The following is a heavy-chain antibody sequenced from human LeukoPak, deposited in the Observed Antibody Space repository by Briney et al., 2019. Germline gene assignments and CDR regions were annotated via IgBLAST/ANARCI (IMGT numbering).Heavy chain of an antibody. J-gene: IGHJ4*02. CDR3: AGADRYSSGWYYFDY. V-gene: IGHV1-46*01. CDR2: INPSGGST. D-gene: IGHD6-19*01. Sequence: ASVKVSCKASGGTFSSYAISWVRQAPGQGLEWMGIINPSGGSTSYAQKFQGRVTMTRDTSTSTVYMELSSLRSEDTAVYYCAGADRYSSGWYYFDYWGQGTLVTVSS. CDR1: GGTFSSYA.